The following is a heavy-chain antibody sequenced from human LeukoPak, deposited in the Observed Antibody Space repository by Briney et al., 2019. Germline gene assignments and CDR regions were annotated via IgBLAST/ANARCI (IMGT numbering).Heavy chain of an antibody. Sequence: GESLKISCKGSGYSFTSYWIGWVRQMPGKGLEWMGIIYPGDSDTRYSPSFQGQVTISADKSISTAYLQWSSLKASDTAMYYCARHGHSSSSHYCYYGMDVWGQGTTVTVSS. CDR2: IYPGDSDT. D-gene: IGHD6-6*01. CDR1: GYSFTSYW. V-gene: IGHV5-51*01. CDR3: ARHGHSSSSHYCYYGMDV. J-gene: IGHJ6*02.